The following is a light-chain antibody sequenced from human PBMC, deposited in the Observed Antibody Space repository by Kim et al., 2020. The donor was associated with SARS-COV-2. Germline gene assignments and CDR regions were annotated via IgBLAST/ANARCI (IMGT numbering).Light chain of an antibody. CDR3: SSDTDYKTYV. Sequence: QSALTQPPSVSGSPGQSVTISCPGTKSEVGRHNRVSWYQQPPGTAPKVVIYEVSNRPSGVPDRFSGSESGNTASLTISGLQAEDEADYYCSSDTDYKTYVFGTGTKVTVL. CDR2: EVS. V-gene: IGLV2-18*02. J-gene: IGLJ1*01. CDR1: KSEVGRHNR.